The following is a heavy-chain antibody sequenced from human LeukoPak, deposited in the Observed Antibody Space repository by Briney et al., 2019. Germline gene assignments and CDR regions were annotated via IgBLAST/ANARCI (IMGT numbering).Heavy chain of an antibody. D-gene: IGHD2-15*01. V-gene: IGHV4-34*01. CDR1: GGSFSGYY. J-gene: IGHJ4*02. CDR2: INHSGST. Sequence: SETLSLTCAVYGGSFSGYYWSWIRHPPGKGLEWIGEINHSGSTNYNPSLKSRVTISVDTSKNQFSLKLSSVTAADTAVYYCASRGGSWYWGQGTLVTVSS. CDR3: ASRGGSWY.